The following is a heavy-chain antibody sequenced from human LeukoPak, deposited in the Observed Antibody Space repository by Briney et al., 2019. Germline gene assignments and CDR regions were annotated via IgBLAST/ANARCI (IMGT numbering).Heavy chain of an antibody. Sequence: SETLSLTCTVSGGSISSGGYYWSWIRQHPGKGLEWIGYIYYSGSTYYNPSLKSRITISVGTSKNQFSLKLSSVTAADTAVYYCARVSPPVEMATIWSNFDYWGQGTLVTVSS. J-gene: IGHJ4*02. CDR1: GGSISSGGYY. CDR3: ARVSPPVEMATIWSNFDY. D-gene: IGHD5-12*01. V-gene: IGHV4-31*03. CDR2: IYYSGST.